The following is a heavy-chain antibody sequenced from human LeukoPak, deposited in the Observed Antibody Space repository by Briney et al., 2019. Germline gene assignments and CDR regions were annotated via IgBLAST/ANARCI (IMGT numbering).Heavy chain of an antibody. CDR2: ISWNSGNI. CDR1: GFTFDNYA. Sequence: GGSLRLSCAASGFTFDNYAMHWVRQAPGKGLEWVSGISWNSGNIGYADFVKGRFIISRDNAKNSLYLQMNCMRDEGMALYYCAKVMAAAGTKEFDDAFDIWGQGTMVTVSS. J-gene: IGHJ3*02. D-gene: IGHD6-13*01. CDR3: AKVMAAAGTKEFDDAFDI. V-gene: IGHV3-9*03.